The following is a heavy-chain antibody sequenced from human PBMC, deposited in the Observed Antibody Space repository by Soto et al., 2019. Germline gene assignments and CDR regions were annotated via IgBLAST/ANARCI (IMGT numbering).Heavy chain of an antibody. CDR2: IRSKANSYAT. D-gene: IGHD4-17*01. CDR1: VFTFSGST. CDR3: TTTVTTLYYYYGMDV. V-gene: IGHV3-73*01. J-gene: IGHJ6*02. Sequence: GGCLIGSYAASVFTFSGSTMHWVRQASGKGLEWVGRIRSKANSYATAYAASVKGRFTISRDDSKNTAYLQMNSLKTEDTAVYYCTTTVTTLYYYYGMDVWGQGTTVTV.